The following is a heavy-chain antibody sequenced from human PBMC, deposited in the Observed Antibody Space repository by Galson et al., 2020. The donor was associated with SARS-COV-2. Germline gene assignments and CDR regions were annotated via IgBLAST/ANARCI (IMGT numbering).Heavy chain of an antibody. V-gene: IGHV3-30*04. CDR2: ISYDGSNK. D-gene: IGHD6-13*01. CDR1: GFTFSSYA. CDR3: ARSPGIAAAGTPHFDY. Sequence: GESLKISCAASGFTFSSYAMHWVRQAPGKGLEWVAVISYDGSNKYYADSVKGRFTISRDNSKNTLYLQMNSLRAEDTAVYYCARSPGIAAAGTPHFDYWGQGTLVTVSS. J-gene: IGHJ4*02.